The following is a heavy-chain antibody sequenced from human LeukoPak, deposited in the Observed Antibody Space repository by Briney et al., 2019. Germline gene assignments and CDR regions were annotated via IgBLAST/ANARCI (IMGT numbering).Heavy chain of an antibody. J-gene: IGHJ5*02. CDR2: INPNGGST. CDR3: ARREPFLWFVH. Sequence: ASVKVSCKASGYPFTWYYIRWVRQAPGQGLEWMGIINPNGGSTTYAQRFQGRVTMTGDTSTSTAYMELSGLTSDDTAVYYCARREPFLWFVHWGQGTLVTVSS. CDR1: GYPFTWYY. D-gene: IGHD1-26*01. V-gene: IGHV1-46*01.